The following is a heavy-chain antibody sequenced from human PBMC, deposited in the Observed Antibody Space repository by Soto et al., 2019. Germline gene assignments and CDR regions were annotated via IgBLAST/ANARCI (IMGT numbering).Heavy chain of an antibody. CDR2: FIPVYRTL. CDR1: GGSFGNSA. D-gene: IGHD3-3*01. Sequence: QVLLVQSGAEVKKPGSSVKISCKASGGSFGNSAINWVRQTPGQGLEWLGGFIPVYRTLNYAQKFQGRVTITADESTGTAYMTRSSLASNDTAVYYCATGVIWIGYFTVDSWGQGTRVTVSS. V-gene: IGHV1-69*01. CDR3: ATGVIWIGYFTVDS. J-gene: IGHJ4*02.